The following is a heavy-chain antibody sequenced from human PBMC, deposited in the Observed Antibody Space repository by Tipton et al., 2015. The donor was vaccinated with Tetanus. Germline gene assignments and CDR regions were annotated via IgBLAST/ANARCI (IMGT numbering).Heavy chain of an antibody. D-gene: IGHD3-10*01. CDR3: ARELYRSADF. CDR2: ISSSGSTI. Sequence: GSLRLSCAASGFIFRDFQMNWFRRAPGKGLEWVSSISSSGSTIYYADSVKGRFTISRDNAKNSLYLQMNSLRAEDTAVYYCARELYRSADFWGQGTLVTVSS. CDR1: GFIFRDFQ. J-gene: IGHJ4*02. V-gene: IGHV3-11*01.